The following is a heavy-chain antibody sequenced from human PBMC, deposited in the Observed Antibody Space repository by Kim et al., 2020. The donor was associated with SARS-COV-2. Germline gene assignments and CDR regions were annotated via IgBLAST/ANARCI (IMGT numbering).Heavy chain of an antibody. CDR3: ARFFGTQLDS. V-gene: IGHV3-33*01. CDR1: GSNFGSHH. J-gene: IGHJ5*01. D-gene: IGHD3-10*01. Sequence: GGSLRLSCAASGSNFGSHHMHWVRQAPGKGLEWVAVIWYDGSKQYYADSMNGRLTISRDKSKNMLFLQMNSLRAEDTALYYCARFFGTQLDSWGQGTLVTVSS. CDR2: IWYDGSKQ.